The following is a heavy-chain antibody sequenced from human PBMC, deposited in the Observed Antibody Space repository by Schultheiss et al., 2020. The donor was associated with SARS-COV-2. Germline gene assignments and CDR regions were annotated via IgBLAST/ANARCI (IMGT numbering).Heavy chain of an antibody. J-gene: IGHJ3*02. CDR1: GDSVSSNSAA. Sequence: SETLSLTCAISGDSVSSNSAAWNWIRQSPSRGLEWLGRTYYRSKWYNDFAVSVKSRITINPDTSKNQFSLQLNSVTPEDTAVYYCARDRSGYDYPIDAFDIWGQGTMVTVSS. D-gene: IGHD5-12*01. V-gene: IGHV6-1*01. CDR2: TYYRSKWYN. CDR3: ARDRSGYDYPIDAFDI.